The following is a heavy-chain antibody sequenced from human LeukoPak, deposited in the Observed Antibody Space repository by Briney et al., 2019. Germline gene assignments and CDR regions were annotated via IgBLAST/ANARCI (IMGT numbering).Heavy chain of an antibody. CDR2: ISSSDSTI. J-gene: IGHJ6*02. V-gene: IGHV3-11*01. CDR1: GFTFSDYY. CDR3: ARDRVLRFLEWSPRGYYGMDV. Sequence: PGGSLRLSCAASGFTFSDYYMSWIRQAPGKGLEWVSYISSSDSTIYYADSVKGRFTISRDNAKNSLYLQMNSLRAEDTAVYYCARDRVLRFLEWSPRGYYGMDVWGQGTTVTVSS. D-gene: IGHD3-3*01.